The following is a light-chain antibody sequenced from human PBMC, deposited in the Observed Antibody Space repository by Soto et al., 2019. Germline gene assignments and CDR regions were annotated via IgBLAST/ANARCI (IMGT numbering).Light chain of an antibody. V-gene: IGLV1-40*01. CDR3: QSYDSSLSGYV. J-gene: IGLJ1*01. CDR2: GNS. Sequence: QSVLTQPPSVSGAPGQRVTISSTGGSSNIGAGYDVHWYQQLPGTAPNLLIYGNSNRPSGVPDRFSGSKSGTSASLAITGLEAEDEADYYCQSYDSSLSGYVFGTGTKVTVL. CDR1: SSNIGAGYD.